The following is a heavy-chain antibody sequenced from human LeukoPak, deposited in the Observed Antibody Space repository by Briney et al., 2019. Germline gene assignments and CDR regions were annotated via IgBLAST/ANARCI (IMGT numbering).Heavy chain of an antibody. D-gene: IGHD6-13*01. Sequence: SETLSLTCNVSGGSIRNHYWSWIRQPAGKGLEWIGRFYTSDNTKHTNYDPSLKSRVTMSADSSKNQLSLKLSSVTAADTAVYYCARDSSSWTNDAFDIWGQGTMVTVSS. CDR1: GGSIRNHY. CDR3: ARDSSSWTNDAFDI. V-gene: IGHV4-4*07. J-gene: IGHJ3*02. CDR2: FYTSDNTKHT.